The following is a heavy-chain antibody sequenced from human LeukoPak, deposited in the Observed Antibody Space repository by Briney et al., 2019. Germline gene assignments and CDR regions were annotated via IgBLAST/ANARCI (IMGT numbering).Heavy chain of an antibody. J-gene: IGHJ4*02. V-gene: IGHV4-30-4*01. CDR2: IYYSGST. D-gene: IGHD4-23*01. CDR1: GGSISSGDYY. CDR3: ASEMVVTPYYFDY. Sequence: PSQTLSLTCTVSGGSISSGDYYWSWIRQPPGKGLGWIGYIYYSGSTYYNPSLKSRVTISVDTSKNQFSLKLSSVTAADTAVYYCASEMVVTPYYFDYWGQGTLVTVSS.